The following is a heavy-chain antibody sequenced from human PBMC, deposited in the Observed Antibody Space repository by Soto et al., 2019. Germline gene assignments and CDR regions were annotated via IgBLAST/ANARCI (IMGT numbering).Heavy chain of an antibody. D-gene: IGHD2-15*01. CDR3: GRDGSGGIVDS. V-gene: IGHV1-18*01. J-gene: IGHJ3*01. Sequence: QVQLVQSGAEVKKPGASVKVSCKTSGYTFTGYGINWVRQAPGHGLEWMGWISVFNGNTKYGQNIQDRVIMTTDASTSTAYMELRSRRSDETAVYFCGRDGSGGIVDSWGQGTMLIVSS. CDR2: ISVFNGNT. CDR1: GYTFTGYG.